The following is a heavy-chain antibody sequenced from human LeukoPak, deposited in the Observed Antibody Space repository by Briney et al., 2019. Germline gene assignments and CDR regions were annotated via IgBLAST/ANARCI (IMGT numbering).Heavy chain of an antibody. J-gene: IGHJ4*02. CDR2: IYHSGST. V-gene: IGHV4-4*02. Sequence: SETLSLTCAVSGGSISSSNWWSWVRQPPGKGLEWIGEIYHSGSTNYNPSLKSRVTISVDKSKNQFSLKLSSVTAADTAVYYCARERIQLWLRALGGQGNFDYWGQGTLVTVSS. CDR3: ARERIQLWLRALGGQGNFDY. CDR1: GGSISSSNW. D-gene: IGHD5-18*01.